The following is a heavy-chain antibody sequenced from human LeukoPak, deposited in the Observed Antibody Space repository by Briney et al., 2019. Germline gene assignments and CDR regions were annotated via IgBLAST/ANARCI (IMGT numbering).Heavy chain of an antibody. Sequence: GASVKVSCKASGYTFTGYSVHWVRQAPGQGLEWMGWINPNSGGTNYAQKFQGRVTMTRDTSISTAYMELSRLRSDDTAVYYCARVVMDFWSGCYLNYWGQGTLVTVSS. CDR1: GYTFTGYS. CDR3: ARVVMDFWSGCYLNY. V-gene: IGHV1-2*02. D-gene: IGHD3-3*01. CDR2: INPNSGGT. J-gene: IGHJ4*02.